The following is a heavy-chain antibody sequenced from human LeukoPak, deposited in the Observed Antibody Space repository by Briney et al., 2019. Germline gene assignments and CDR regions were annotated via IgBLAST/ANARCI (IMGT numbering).Heavy chain of an antibody. CDR3: ARDINYYDSSGYYKDY. J-gene: IGHJ4*02. CDR1: GFIFSSYW. Sequence: GGSLRLSCAASGFIFSSYWMHWVRQAPGKGLVRVSRINSDGSSTSYADSVKGRFTVSRDNAKNTLYLQMNSLRAEDTAVYYCARDINYYDSSGYYKDYWGQGTLVTVSS. V-gene: IGHV3-74*01. D-gene: IGHD3-22*01. CDR2: INSDGSST.